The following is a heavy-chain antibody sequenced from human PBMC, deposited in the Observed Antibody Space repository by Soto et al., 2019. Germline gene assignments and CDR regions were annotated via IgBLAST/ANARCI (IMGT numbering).Heavy chain of an antibody. CDR1: GFTFGSYA. D-gene: IGHD3-10*01. J-gene: IGHJ5*02. V-gene: IGHV3-23*01. Sequence: EVQLLESGGGLVQPGGSLRLSCQVSGFTFGSYAMSWVRQAPGKGLEWVALVQSNHVTYYADSVRGRFTISRDNSKNTLYLQMNSLRAEDTAVYYCAKESARGDNWFDPWGQGTLVTVSS. CDR3: AKESARGDNWFDP. CDR2: VQSNHVT.